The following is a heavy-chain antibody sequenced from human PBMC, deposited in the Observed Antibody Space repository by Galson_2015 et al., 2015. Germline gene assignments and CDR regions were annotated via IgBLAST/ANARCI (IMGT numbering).Heavy chain of an antibody. CDR1: GFTFSSYW. J-gene: IGHJ4*02. CDR3: ASDGGWLRLGELSLGLDY. D-gene: IGHD3-16*02. CDR2: INSDGSST. V-gene: IGHV3-74*01. Sequence: SLRLSCAASGFTFSSYWMHWVRQAPGKGLVWVSRINSDGSSTSYADSVKGRFTISRDNAKNTLYLQMNSLRAEDTAVYYCASDGGWLRLGELSLGLDYWGQGTLVTVSS.